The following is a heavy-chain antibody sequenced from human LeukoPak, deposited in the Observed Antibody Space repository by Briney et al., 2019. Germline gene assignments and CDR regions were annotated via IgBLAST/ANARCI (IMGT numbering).Heavy chain of an antibody. J-gene: IGHJ4*02. CDR2: INHSGST. V-gene: IGHV4-34*01. CDR1: GGSFSGYY. D-gene: IGHD2-15*01. Sequence: SETLSLTCAVYGGSFSGYYWSWIRQPPGKGLEWIGEINHSGSTNYNPSLKSRVTISVDTSKNQFSLKLSSVTAADTAVYYCARGLGVVAATLSYYFDYWGQGTLVTVSS. CDR3: ARGLGVVAATLSYYFDY.